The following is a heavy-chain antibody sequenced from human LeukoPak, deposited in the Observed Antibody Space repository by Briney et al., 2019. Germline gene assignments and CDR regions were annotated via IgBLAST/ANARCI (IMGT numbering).Heavy chain of an antibody. CDR1: GGTFSSYA. Sequence: EASVKVSCKASGGTFSSYAISWVRQAPGQGLEWMGGIIPIFGTANYAQKFQGRVTITADKSTSTAYMELSSLRSEDTAVYYCARTYCSGGSCNRFPLIFFDYWGQGTLVTVSS. CDR2: IIPIFGTA. J-gene: IGHJ4*02. D-gene: IGHD2-15*01. V-gene: IGHV1-69*06. CDR3: ARTYCSGGSCNRFPLIFFDY.